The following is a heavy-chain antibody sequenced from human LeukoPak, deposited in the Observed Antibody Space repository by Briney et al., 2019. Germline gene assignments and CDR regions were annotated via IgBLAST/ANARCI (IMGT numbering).Heavy chain of an antibody. V-gene: IGHV1-69*04. CDR3: ARDLPPYYFDY. CDR2: IIPILGIA. J-gene: IGHJ4*02. Sequence: SVKVSCKAYGGXFSSYAMSWVRQAPGQGLEWMGRIIPILGIANYAQKFQGRVTITADKSTSTAYMDLSSLRSEDTAVYYCARDLPPYYFDYWGQGTLVTVSS. CDR1: GGXFSSYA.